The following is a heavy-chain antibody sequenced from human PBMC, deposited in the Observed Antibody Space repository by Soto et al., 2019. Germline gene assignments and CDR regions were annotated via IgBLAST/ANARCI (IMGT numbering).Heavy chain of an antibody. Sequence: DVQLLESGGGLVQPEGSLRLSCAASGFTFSSYAMGWVRQGPGKGLEWVAVVSIGGSTHYADSVRGRFTISRDNSKNKLSMQMNSLTAEDTAVYFCAKRRGAGGHFDCWGHGALVTVSS. J-gene: IGHJ4*01. CDR1: GFTFSSYA. D-gene: IGHD1-26*01. CDR2: VSIGGST. V-gene: IGHV3-23*01. CDR3: AKRRGAGGHFDC.